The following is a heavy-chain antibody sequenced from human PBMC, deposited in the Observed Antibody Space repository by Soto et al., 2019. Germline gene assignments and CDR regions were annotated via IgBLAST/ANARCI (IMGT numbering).Heavy chain of an antibody. CDR1: GFTFSRHW. V-gene: IGHV3-74*01. CDR3: ASDMRAVPWYGGVSSAFDI. CDR2: IKTDGTST. Sequence: EVQLVESGGGLVQPGGSLTLSCAASGFTFSRHWMHWVRQAPGKGLVWVSRIKTDGTSTSYADSVKGRFTISRDNAKNKLGLQMNSLTAEDTAVYYCASDMRAVPWYGGVSSAFDIWGQGTVVTVSS. J-gene: IGHJ3*02. D-gene: IGHD3-10*01.